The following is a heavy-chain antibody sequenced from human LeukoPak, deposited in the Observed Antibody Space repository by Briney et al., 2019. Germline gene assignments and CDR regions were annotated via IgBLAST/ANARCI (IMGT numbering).Heavy chain of an antibody. Sequence: GGSLRLSCAASGFTFSSYAMHWVRQAPGKGLEWVAVISYDGSNKYYADSVKGRFTISRDNSKNTLYLQMNSLRPEDTAFYYCSSTFGSGSYLHSWGQGTLVTVSS. CDR2: ISYDGSNK. V-gene: IGHV3-30-3*01. J-gene: IGHJ5*02. CDR3: SSTFGSGSYLHS. D-gene: IGHD3-10*01. CDR1: GFTFSSYA.